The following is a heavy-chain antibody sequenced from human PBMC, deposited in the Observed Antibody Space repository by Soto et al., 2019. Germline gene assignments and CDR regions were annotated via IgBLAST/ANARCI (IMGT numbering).Heavy chain of an antibody. Sequence: GGSLRLSCAASGFTFSNAWINWVRQAPGKGLEWVGRIKSKTDGGKTDFAAPVKGRFAISRDDSMNTLYLQMNSLRAEDTAVYYCARGNVPWYNWNDSFLAYWGQGTLVTAPQ. D-gene: IGHD1-1*01. CDR1: GFTFSNAW. CDR2: IKSKTDGGKT. J-gene: IGHJ4*02. V-gene: IGHV3-15*07. CDR3: ARGNVPWYNWNDSFLAY.